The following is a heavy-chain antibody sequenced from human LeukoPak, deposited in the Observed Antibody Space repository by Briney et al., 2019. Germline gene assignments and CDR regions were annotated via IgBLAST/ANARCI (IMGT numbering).Heavy chain of an antibody. V-gene: IGHV4-4*07. CDR2: IYTSGST. CDR3: ARDRKAVGATGRNWFDP. J-gene: IGHJ5*02. D-gene: IGHD1-26*01. Sequence: SETLSLTCTVSGGSISSYYWSWIRQPAGKGLEWLGRIYTSGSTNYNPSLKSRVTMSVDTSKNQFSLKLSSVTAADTAVYYCARDRKAVGATGRNWFDPWGQGTLVTVSS. CDR1: GGSISSYY.